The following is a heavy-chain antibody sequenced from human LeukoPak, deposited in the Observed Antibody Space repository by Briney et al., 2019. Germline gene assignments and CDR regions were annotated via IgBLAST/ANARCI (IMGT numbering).Heavy chain of an antibody. CDR1: GYTFTSYG. CDR3: ARVLRQWLVIDY. CDR2: INPNSGGT. D-gene: IGHD6-19*01. J-gene: IGHJ4*02. Sequence: GASVKVSCKASGYTFTSYGISWVRQAPGQGLEWMGWINPNSGGTNYAQKFQGRVTMTRDTSISTAYMELSRLRSDDTAVYYCARVLRQWLVIDYWGQGTLVTVSS. V-gene: IGHV1-2*02.